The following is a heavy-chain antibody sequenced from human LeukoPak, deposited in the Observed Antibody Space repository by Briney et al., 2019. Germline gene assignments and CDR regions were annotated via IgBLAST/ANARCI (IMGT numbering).Heavy chain of an antibody. D-gene: IGHD2-2*01. CDR3: AKAYCASTICYGGGKIDY. J-gene: IGHJ4*02. CDR2: IRYDGSNK. CDR1: GFTFNNYG. Sequence: GGSLRLSCGASGFTFNNYGMHWVRQAPGKGPEWVAFIRYDGSNKYYADSVKGRLTTSRDDSKNTLYLQMNSLRVEDTAVYYCAKAYCASTICYGGGKIDYWGQGTLVTVSS. V-gene: IGHV3-30*02.